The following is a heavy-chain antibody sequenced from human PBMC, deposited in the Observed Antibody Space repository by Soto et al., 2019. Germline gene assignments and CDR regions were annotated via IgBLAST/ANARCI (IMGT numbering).Heavy chain of an antibody. J-gene: IGHJ5*02. D-gene: IGHD4-17*01. V-gene: IGHV1-69*13. CDR1: GGTFSSYA. CDR2: IIPIFGTA. CDR3: ARHLDYGESLRWFDP. Sequence: SVKVSCKASGGTFSSYAISWVRQAPGQGLEWMGGIIPIFGTANYAQKFQGRVTITADESTSTAYMELSSLRSEDTAVYYCARHLDYGESLRWFDPWGQGTLVTVSS.